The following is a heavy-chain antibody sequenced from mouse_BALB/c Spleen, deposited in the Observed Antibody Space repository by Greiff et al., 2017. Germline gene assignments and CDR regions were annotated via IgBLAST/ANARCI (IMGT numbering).Heavy chain of an antibody. CDR1: GFNIKDTY. Sequence: EVKLQESGAELVKPGASVKLSCTASGFNIKDTYIHWVKQRPEQGLEWIGRIDPANGNIKYDPKFQGKATITADTSSNTVYLQLSSLTSEDTAVYYCASPLDSSGFAYWGQGTLVTVSA. D-gene: IGHD3-2*01. V-gene: IGHV14-3*02. CDR3: ASPLDSSGFAY. J-gene: IGHJ3*01. CDR2: IDPANGNI.